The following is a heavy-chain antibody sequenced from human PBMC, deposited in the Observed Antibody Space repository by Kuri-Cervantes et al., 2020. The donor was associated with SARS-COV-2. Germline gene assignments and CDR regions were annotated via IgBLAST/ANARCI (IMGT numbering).Heavy chain of an antibody. CDR1: GYTFTSYY. J-gene: IGHJ5*02. V-gene: IGHV1-46*01. CDR2: INPSGGST. D-gene: IGHD6-19*01. CDR3: ATSAVAGVFSWFDP. Sequence: ASVKVSCKASGYTFTSYYMHWVRQAPGQGLEWMGIINPSGGSTSYAQKFQGRVTMTEGTSTDTAYMELSSLRSEDTAVYYCATSAVAGVFSWFDPWGQGTLVTVSS.